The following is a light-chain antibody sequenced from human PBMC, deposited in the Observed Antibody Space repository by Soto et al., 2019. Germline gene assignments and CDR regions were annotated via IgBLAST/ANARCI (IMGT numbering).Light chain of an antibody. CDR1: QSVGSN. V-gene: IGKV3-15*01. J-gene: IGKJ4*01. CDR2: GAS. CDR3: QQYNVWPLT. Sequence: EIVMTQSAATLSVYPGERATLSCRPSQSVGSNLAWYQQKPGQAPRLLIYGASTRATGIPARFSGSGSGTEFTLTISSLQSEDFAVYYCQQYNVWPLTFGGGTKV.